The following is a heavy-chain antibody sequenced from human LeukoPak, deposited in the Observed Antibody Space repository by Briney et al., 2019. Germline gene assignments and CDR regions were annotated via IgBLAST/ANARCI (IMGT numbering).Heavy chain of an antibody. D-gene: IGHD6-19*01. CDR1: GFTFSDFW. Sequence: GGSLGLSCAASGFTFSDFWMSWVRQAPGKGLEWVANIRQDGREEYYVASVKGRFTISRDNAKSSLYLQMSFLRVEDTAVYYCARDDGAGSYAGDYWGQGTLVTVSS. CDR3: ARDDGAGSYAGDY. V-gene: IGHV3-7*03. J-gene: IGHJ4*02. CDR2: IRQDGREE.